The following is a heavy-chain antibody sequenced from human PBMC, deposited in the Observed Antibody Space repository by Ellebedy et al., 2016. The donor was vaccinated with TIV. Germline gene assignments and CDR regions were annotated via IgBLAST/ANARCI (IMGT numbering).Heavy chain of an antibody. CDR2: IKQDGSEK. CDR3: ARGYASPNY. CDR1: GFTFSSYW. D-gene: IGHD2-8*01. Sequence: GESLKISCATSGFTFSSYWMSWVRQAPGKGLEWVANIKQDGSEKYYVDSVKGRFTISRDNAKNSLYLQMNSLRAGDTAVYYCARGYASPNYWGQGTLVTVSS. V-gene: IGHV3-7*01. J-gene: IGHJ4*02.